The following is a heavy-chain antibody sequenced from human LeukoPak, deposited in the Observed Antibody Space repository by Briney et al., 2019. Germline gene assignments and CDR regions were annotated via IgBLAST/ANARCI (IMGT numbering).Heavy chain of an antibody. CDR2: IYHSGST. Sequence: SETLSLTCAVSGYSISSSYYWGWIPQPPGKGLEWIGSIYHSGSTYYNPSLKSRVTISVDTSKNQFSLRLSSVTAADTAVYYCARGVAVAANWFDPWGQGTLVTVSS. CDR1: GYSISSSYY. D-gene: IGHD6-19*01. CDR3: ARGVAVAANWFDP. J-gene: IGHJ5*02. V-gene: IGHV4-38-2*01.